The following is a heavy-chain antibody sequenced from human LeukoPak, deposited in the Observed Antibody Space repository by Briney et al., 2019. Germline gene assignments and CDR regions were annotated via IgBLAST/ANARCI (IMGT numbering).Heavy chain of an antibody. CDR3: ARDIVGVTRAFGY. Sequence: SETLSLTCAVYGGSFSGYYWSWIRQPPGKGLEWIGYIYYSGNTNYNPSLKSRVTMSVDTSKNQFSLKLNSVTAADTAVYYCARDIVGVTRAFGYWGQGTLATVSS. CDR2: IYYSGNT. D-gene: IGHD1-26*01. J-gene: IGHJ4*02. V-gene: IGHV4-59*01. CDR1: GGSFSGYY.